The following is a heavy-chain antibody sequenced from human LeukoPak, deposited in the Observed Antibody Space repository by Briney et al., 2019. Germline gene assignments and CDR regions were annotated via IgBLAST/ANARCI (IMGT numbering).Heavy chain of an antibody. CDR3: AKDRRDFDWIPGSDY. Sequence: GGSLRLSCAASGFTFSSYGMHWVRQAPGKGLEWVAFIRYDGSNKYYADSVKGRFTISRDNSKNTLYLQMNSLRAEDTAVYYCAKDRRDFDWIPGSDYWGQGTLVTVSS. D-gene: IGHD3-9*01. J-gene: IGHJ4*02. V-gene: IGHV3-30*02. CDR2: IRYDGSNK. CDR1: GFTFSSYG.